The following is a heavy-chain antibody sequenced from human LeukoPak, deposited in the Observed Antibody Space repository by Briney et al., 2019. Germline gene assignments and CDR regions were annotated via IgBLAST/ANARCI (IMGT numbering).Heavy chain of an antibody. V-gene: IGHV4-59*01. CDR1: GGSISSYY. Sequence: SENLSLTCTVSGGSISSYYWSWIRQPPGKGLEWIGYIYYSGSTNYNPSLKSRVTISVDTSKNQFSLKLSSVTAADTAVYYCARHYPIAAREAGVSQKDYFDYWGQGTLVTVSS. CDR2: IYYSGST. J-gene: IGHJ4*02. CDR3: ARHYPIAAREAGVSQKDYFDY. D-gene: IGHD6-6*01.